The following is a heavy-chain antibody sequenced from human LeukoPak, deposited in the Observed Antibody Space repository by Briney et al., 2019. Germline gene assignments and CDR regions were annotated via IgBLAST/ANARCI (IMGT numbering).Heavy chain of an antibody. Sequence: PGGSLRLSCAASGFTFSNYGMHWVRQAPGKGLEWVAFIQTDGTPTFYADSVKGRFTISRDNSKNTLYLQMNSLRAEDTAVYYCAKDGDGSGSYLHYFDYWGQGTLVTVSS. CDR2: IQTDGTPT. J-gene: IGHJ4*02. CDR3: AKDGDGSGSYLHYFDY. D-gene: IGHD3-10*01. CDR1: GFTFSNYG. V-gene: IGHV3-30*02.